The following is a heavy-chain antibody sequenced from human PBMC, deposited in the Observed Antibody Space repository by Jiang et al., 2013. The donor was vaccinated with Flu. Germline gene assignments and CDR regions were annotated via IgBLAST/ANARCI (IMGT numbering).Heavy chain of an antibody. J-gene: IGHJ3*02. CDR2: INPNSGGT. CDR3: ARDSDIVLMVYARGAFDI. D-gene: IGHD2-8*01. Sequence: EVKKPGASVKVSCKASGYTFTGYYMHWVRQAPGQGLEWMGWINPNSGGTNYAQKFQGRVTMTRDTSISTAYMELSRLRSDDTAVYYCARDSDIVLMVYARGAFDIWGQGTMVTVSS. CDR1: GYTFTGYY. V-gene: IGHV1-2*02.